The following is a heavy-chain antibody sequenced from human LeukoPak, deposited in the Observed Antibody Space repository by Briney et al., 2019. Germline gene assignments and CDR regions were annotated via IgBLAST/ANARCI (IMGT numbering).Heavy chain of an antibody. D-gene: IGHD1-1*01. CDR3: ARDEKKIQHNWFDP. J-gene: IGHJ5*02. Sequence: GGSLRLSCAASGFTFSSYWMSWVRQAPGKGLEWVSYISSSGSTIYYADSVRGRFTISRDNAKNTLYLQMNSLRAEDTAMYYCARDEKKIQHNWFDPWGQGTLVTVSS. CDR1: GFTFSSYW. V-gene: IGHV3-48*04. CDR2: ISSSGSTI.